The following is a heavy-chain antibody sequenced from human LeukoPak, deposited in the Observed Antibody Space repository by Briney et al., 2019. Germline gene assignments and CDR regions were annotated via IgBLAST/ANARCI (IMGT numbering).Heavy chain of an antibody. V-gene: IGHV3-21*01. CDR3: ARVRSSSQGLDY. D-gene: IGHD6-6*01. CDR2: IGTSSSYI. Sequence: PGGSLRLSCAASGFTFSSYSMNWVRQAPGKGLEWVSSIGTSSSYIYYADSLKGRFTISRDNAKNSLYLQMNSLRAEDTAVYYCARVRSSSQGLDYWGQGTLVTVSS. J-gene: IGHJ4*02. CDR1: GFTFSSYS.